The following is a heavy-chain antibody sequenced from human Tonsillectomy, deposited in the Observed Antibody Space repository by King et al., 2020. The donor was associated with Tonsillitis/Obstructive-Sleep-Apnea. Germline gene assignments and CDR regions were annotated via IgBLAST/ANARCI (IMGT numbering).Heavy chain of an antibody. V-gene: IGHV3-23*04. CDR2: ISESASST. Sequence: VQLVESGGGLVQPGGSLRLSCAASGFTFSSYTMSWVRQAPGKGLEWVSAISESASSTHYADSVKGRFTISRDNSRNTLFLQMNSLRAEDTAVYYCAKDEWSHWGQGTLVTVSS. J-gene: IGHJ1*01. CDR3: AKDEWSH. D-gene: IGHD3-3*01. CDR1: GFTFSSYT.